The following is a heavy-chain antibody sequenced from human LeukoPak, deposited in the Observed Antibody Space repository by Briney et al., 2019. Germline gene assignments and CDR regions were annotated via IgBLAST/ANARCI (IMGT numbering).Heavy chain of an antibody. CDR1: GGTFSSYA. CDR3: AGDRRDGYNGPAFDI. CDR2: IIPIFGTA. J-gene: IGHJ3*02. V-gene: IGHV1-69*05. Sequence: SVKVSCKASGGTFSSYAISWVRQAPGQGLEWMGGIIPIFGTANYAQKFQGRVTITTDESTSTAYMELSSLRSEDTAVYYCAGDRRDGYNGPAFDIWGQGTMVTVSS. D-gene: IGHD5-24*01.